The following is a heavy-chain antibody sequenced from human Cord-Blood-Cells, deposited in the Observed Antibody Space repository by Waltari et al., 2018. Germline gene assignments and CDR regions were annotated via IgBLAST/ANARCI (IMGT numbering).Heavy chain of an antibody. CDR1: GGSISSYY. D-gene: IGHD2-15*01. Sequence: QVQLQESGPGLVKPSETLSLTCTVSGGSISSYYWSWIRQPPGKGLEWIGYIYYSGSTTYNPSLKSRVTISVDTSKNQFSLKLSSVTAADTAVYYCARDPGYCSGGSCYNWFDPWGQGTLVTVSS. CDR2: IYYSGST. CDR3: ARDPGYCSGGSCYNWFDP. J-gene: IGHJ5*02. V-gene: IGHV4-59*01.